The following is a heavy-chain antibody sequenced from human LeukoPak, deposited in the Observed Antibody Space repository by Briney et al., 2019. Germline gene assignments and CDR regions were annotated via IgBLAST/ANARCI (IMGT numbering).Heavy chain of an antibody. J-gene: IGHJ6*02. CDR1: GGSICSYY. Sequence: SETLSLTSTVSGGSICSYYWSWIRQPPGKGLEWVGYIYYSGSTNYNPSLKSRVTISVDTSKNQFSLKLSSVTAADTAVYYCARGPTFYDYVWGSYRYYYGMDVWGQGTTVTVSS. D-gene: IGHD3-16*02. CDR2: IYYSGST. V-gene: IGHV4-59*01. CDR3: ARGPTFYDYVWGSYRYYYGMDV.